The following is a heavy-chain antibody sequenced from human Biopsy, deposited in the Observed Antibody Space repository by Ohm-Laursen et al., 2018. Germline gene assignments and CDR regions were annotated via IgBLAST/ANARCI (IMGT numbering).Heavy chain of an antibody. D-gene: IGHD3-22*01. CDR2: VHYTWST. CDR1: GHSISSYY. V-gene: IGHV4-59*01. J-gene: IGHJ2*01. CDR3: SRDRGYDSDRTVPGYFDH. Sequence: SHTLSLTCTVSGHSISSYYWSWIRQPPGKGLEGIGYVHYTWSTDCNPSLQSRVHISVDTSKNHFSLRLWSVTTSVTAIYYLSRDRGYDSDRTVPGYFDHWGRGTLVTVSS.